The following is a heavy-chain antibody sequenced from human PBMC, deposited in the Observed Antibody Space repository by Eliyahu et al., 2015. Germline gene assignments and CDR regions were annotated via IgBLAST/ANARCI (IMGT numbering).Heavy chain of an antibody. Sequence: QVQLVQSGAEVKKPGASVXVSCKXXGYXXTELSMHWVRQAPGKGLEWMGGFDPEQSETIYAHQFQGRVTMTEDRSTDTAFMELSSLKPDDTAVYFCAGAPSFYSGTYSFDFWGQGALVTVSS. J-gene: IGHJ4*02. D-gene: IGHD1-26*01. CDR1: GYXXTELS. CDR2: FDPEQSET. CDR3: AGAPSFYSGTYSFDF. V-gene: IGHV1-24*01.